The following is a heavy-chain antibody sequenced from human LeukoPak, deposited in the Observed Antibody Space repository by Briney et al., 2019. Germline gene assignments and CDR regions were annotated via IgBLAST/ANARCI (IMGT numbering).Heavy chain of an antibody. CDR2: ISAYNGNT. Sequence: ASEKVSCKASGYTFTSYGISWVRQAPGQGLEWMGWISAYNGNTNYAQKLQGRVTMTTDTSTSTAYMELRSLRSDDTAVYYCARSRYQLPYFDYWGQGTLVTVSS. D-gene: IGHD2-2*01. J-gene: IGHJ4*02. V-gene: IGHV1-18*01. CDR3: ARSRYQLPYFDY. CDR1: GYTFTSYG.